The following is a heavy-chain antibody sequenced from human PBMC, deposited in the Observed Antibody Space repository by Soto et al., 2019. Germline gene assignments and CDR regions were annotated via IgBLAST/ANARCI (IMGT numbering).Heavy chain of an antibody. CDR2: IHNGERT. J-gene: IGHJ4*02. CDR1: GGSISSSY. Sequence: PXETLSLSCTVSGGSISSSYWSGFRQAPGKGLEYIGSIHNGERTNYNPSLESRVTISADTSKNQFSLRLSSVTAEDPAMYYCSYGDSPGPIEHWDQGTLVTASS. D-gene: IGHD4-17*01. V-gene: IGHV4-59*01. CDR3: SYGDSPGPIEH.